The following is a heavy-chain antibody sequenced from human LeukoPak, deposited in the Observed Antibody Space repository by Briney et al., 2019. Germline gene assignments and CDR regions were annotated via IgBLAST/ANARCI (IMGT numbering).Heavy chain of an antibody. V-gene: IGHV5-51*01. J-gene: IGHJ4*02. CDR3: ARIHYYDTSGYYMDNFDS. Sequence: GESLQISCKGSGSIFTNYWIGWVRPLPGKGLEWMGIIFPGDSDTKYSPSFQGQVTISVDRSISTAYLQWSSLKASDTAMYYCARIHYYDTSGYYMDNFDSWGQGTLVTVSS. CDR1: GSIFTNYW. D-gene: IGHD3-22*01. CDR2: IFPGDSDT.